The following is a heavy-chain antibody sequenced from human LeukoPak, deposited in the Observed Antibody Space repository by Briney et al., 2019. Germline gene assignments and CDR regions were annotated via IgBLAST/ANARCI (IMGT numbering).Heavy chain of an antibody. V-gene: IGHV4-39*01. CDR2: IYYSRST. CDR3: ARHSTFNSRGFDY. J-gene: IGHJ4*02. CDR1: GGSISSSSYY. Sequence: PSETLSLTCTVSGGSISSSSYYWGWIRQPPGKGLEWIGSIYYSRSTYYNPSLKSRVTISVDTSKNQFSLKLSSVTAADTAVYYCARHSTFNSRGFDYWGQGTLVTVSS. D-gene: IGHD3-16*01.